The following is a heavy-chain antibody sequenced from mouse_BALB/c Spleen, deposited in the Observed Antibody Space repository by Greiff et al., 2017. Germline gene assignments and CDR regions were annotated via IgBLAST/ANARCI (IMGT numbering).Heavy chain of an antibody. V-gene: IGHV1S81*02. J-gene: IGHJ3*01. CDR2: INPSNGRT. Sequence: QVQLKQPGAELVKPGASVKLSCKASGYTFTSYWMHWVKQRPGQGLEWIGEINPSNGRTNYNEKFKSKATLTVDKSSSTAYMQLSSLTSEDSAVYYCARSNWFAYWGQGTLVTVSA. CDR3: ARSNWFAY. CDR1: GYTFTSYW.